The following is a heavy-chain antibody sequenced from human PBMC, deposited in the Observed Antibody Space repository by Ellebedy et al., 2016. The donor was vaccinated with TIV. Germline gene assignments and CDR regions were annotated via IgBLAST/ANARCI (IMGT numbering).Heavy chain of an antibody. CDR2: ISGSGGST. CDR1: GFTFSSYA. V-gene: IGHV3-23*01. CDR3: ARDGDTAMEAFDI. Sequence: GGSLRLSCAASGFTFSSYAMSWVRQAPGKGLEWVSAISGSGGSTYYADSVKGRFTISRHNSKNTLYLQMNSLRAEDTAVYYCARDGDTAMEAFDIWGQGTMDTVSS. J-gene: IGHJ3*02. D-gene: IGHD5-18*01.